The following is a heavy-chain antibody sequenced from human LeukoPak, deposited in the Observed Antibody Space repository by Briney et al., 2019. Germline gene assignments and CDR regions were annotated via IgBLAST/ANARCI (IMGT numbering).Heavy chain of an antibody. J-gene: IGHJ5*02. D-gene: IGHD3-9*01. V-gene: IGHV1-2*02. CDR2: INPNSGGT. CDR1: GYTFTGYY. Sequence: ASVKVSCKASGYTFTGYYMHWVRQAPGQGLEWMGWINPNSGGTNYAQKFQGRVTMTRDTSISTAYMELGSLRSEDTAVYYCARAKQYYDILTGYLAYWFDPWGQGTLVTVSS. CDR3: ARAKQYYDILTGYLAYWFDP.